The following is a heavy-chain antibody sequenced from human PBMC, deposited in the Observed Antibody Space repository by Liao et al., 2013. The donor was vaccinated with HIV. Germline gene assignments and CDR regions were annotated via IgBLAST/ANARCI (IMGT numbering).Heavy chain of an antibody. D-gene: IGHD3-3*01. CDR3: ARAFTGWSTYLSANYYYYMDV. CDR2: IYNSGST. J-gene: IGHJ6*03. Sequence: QVQLQESGPGLVKSSETLSLTCTVSGGSISGYYWSWIRQPPGKGLEWIGYIYNSGSTNYNPSLKSRVSISLDTSKKQFSLKLSSVTAADTAVYYCARAFTGWSTYLSANYYYYMDVWGKGTTVTVSS. V-gene: IGHV4-59*01. CDR1: GGSISGYY.